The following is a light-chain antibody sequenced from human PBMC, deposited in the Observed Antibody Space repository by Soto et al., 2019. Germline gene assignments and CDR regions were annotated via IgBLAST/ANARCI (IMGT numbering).Light chain of an antibody. CDR3: QSYDSSLSGAWV. Sequence: QPVLTQPPSVSGAPGQRVTISCIGTTSNIGAGFDVHWYQQFPGTAPKLLIYGGTTRPSGVPDRFSGSQSGTSASLAITGLQPGDEADYYCQSYDSSLSGAWVFGGGTKLTVL. J-gene: IGLJ3*02. V-gene: IGLV1-40*01. CDR1: TSNIGAGFD. CDR2: GGT.